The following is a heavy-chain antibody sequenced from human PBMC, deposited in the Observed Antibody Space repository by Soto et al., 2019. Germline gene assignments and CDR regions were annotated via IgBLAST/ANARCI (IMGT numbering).Heavy chain of an antibody. V-gene: IGHV3-23*01. CDR2: ISGSGGST. Sequence: EVQLLESGGGLVQPGGSLRLSCAASGFTFSSYAMSWIHQAPGKGLEWVSAISGSGGSTYYADSVKGRFTISRDNSKNTLYLQMNSLRAEDTAVYYCAKENGYSSSWFEFDYWGQGTLVTVSS. CDR1: GFTFSSYA. D-gene: IGHD6-13*01. CDR3: AKENGYSSSWFEFDY. J-gene: IGHJ4*02.